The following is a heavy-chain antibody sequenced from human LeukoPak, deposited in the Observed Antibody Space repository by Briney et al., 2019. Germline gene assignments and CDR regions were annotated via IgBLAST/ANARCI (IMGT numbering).Heavy chain of an antibody. CDR2: ISSSSSYI. CDR1: GCTFSSYS. D-gene: IGHD4-17*01. V-gene: IGHV3-21*01. J-gene: IGHJ2*01. CDR3: ARDTVTTIPPYWYFDL. Sequence: GGSLTLSCAASGCTFSSYSLNWVRQAPGKGLEWVSSISSSSSYIYYADSVKGRFTISRDNAKKSLYLQMNSLRAEDTAVYYCARDTVTTIPPYWYFDLWGRGTLVTVSS.